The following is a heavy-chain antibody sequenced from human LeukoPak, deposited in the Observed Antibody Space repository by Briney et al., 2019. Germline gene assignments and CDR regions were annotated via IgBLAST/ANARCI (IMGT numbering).Heavy chain of an antibody. CDR1: GYSIGTGYY. V-gene: IGHV4-38-2*02. D-gene: IGHD3-22*01. CDR2: MYHSGFT. J-gene: IGHJ4*02. CDR3: AGKYYFDSSGYFYVDY. Sequence: PSETLSLTCTVSGYSIGTGYYWGWIRQPPGKTLEWIGSMYHSGFTYYNPSLKSRVTISMDTSKNQFSLKLSPVTAADTAFYYCAGKYYFDSSGYFYVDYWGQGALVTVSS.